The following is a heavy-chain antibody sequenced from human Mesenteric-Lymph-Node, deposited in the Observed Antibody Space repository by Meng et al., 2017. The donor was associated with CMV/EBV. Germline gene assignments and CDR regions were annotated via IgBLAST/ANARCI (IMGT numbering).Heavy chain of an antibody. CDR2: ITGIGNSA. J-gene: IGHJ4*02. Sequence: LSCVASEAHFHSYGMNWVRQAPGKGLEWVSRITGIGNSADYADSVKGRFTTSRDNSKNTLYLQMNSLRAGDTALYYCARDAGPIVSWGQGTLVTVSS. CDR1: EAHFHSYG. CDR3: ARDAGPIVS. V-gene: IGHV3-23*01.